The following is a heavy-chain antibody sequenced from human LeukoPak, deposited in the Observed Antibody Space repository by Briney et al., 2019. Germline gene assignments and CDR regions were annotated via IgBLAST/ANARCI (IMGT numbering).Heavy chain of an antibody. Sequence: SETLSLTCTVSGGSISTYYWSWIRQPPGKGLEWIGYIYYSGSTNYNPSLKSRVTISVDTSKNQFSLKLSSVTAADTAVYYCARAGGKYCTNGICCGERYYFDYWGQGTLVTVSS. J-gene: IGHJ4*02. CDR1: GGSISTYY. D-gene: IGHD2-8*01. CDR2: IYYSGST. CDR3: ARAGGKYCTNGICCGERYYFDY. V-gene: IGHV4-59*01.